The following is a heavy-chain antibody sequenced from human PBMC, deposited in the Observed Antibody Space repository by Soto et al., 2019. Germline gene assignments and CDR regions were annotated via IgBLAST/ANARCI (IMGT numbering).Heavy chain of an antibody. CDR1: GYTFTGYY. J-gene: IGHJ6*02. D-gene: IGHD2-15*01. CDR3: ARSHPLGYCSGGSCYSGYFDGMDV. V-gene: IGHV1-2*04. Sequence: ASVKVSCKASGYTFTGYYMHWVRQAPGQGLEWMGWINPNSGGTNYAQKFQGWVTMTRDTSISTAYMELSRLRSDDMAVYYCARSHPLGYCSGGSCYSGYFDGMDVWGQGTTVTVSS. CDR2: INPNSGGT.